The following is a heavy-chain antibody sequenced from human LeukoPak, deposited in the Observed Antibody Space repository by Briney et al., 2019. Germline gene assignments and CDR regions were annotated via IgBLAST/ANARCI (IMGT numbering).Heavy chain of an antibody. D-gene: IGHD6-13*01. Sequence: SVKVSCKASGGTFISYAISWVRQAPGQGLEWMGGIIPIFGTANYAQKLQGRVTITADESTSTAYMELSSLRSEDTAVYYCARQRIAAAGPSFDYWGQGTLVTVSS. V-gene: IGHV1-69*13. CDR3: ARQRIAAAGPSFDY. CDR1: GGTFISYA. J-gene: IGHJ4*02. CDR2: IIPIFGTA.